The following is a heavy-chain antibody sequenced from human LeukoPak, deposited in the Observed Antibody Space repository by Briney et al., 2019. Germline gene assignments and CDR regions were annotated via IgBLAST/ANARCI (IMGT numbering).Heavy chain of an antibody. Sequence: PGGSLRLSCAASGFTFSSYEMNWVRQAPGKGLEWVSYISSSGSTIYYADSVKGRFTISRDNAKNSLYLQMNSLRAEDTAVYYCARGRWLQPIDYWGQGTLVTVSS. J-gene: IGHJ4*02. V-gene: IGHV3-48*03. CDR2: ISSSGSTI. D-gene: IGHD5-24*01. CDR3: ARGRWLQPIDY. CDR1: GFTFSSYE.